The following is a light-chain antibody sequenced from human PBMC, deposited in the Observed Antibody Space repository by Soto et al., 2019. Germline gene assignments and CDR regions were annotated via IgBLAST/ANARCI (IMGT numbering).Light chain of an antibody. Sequence: ETVMTQSPVTLSVSPGDTAALSCRASQSVSSNYLAWYQQKPGRAPRLLIYGASTRATGIPARFSGSGSGTEFSLTISSLQSEDFAVYYCQQYSKWPPWTFGQGTKVDIK. CDR3: QQYSKWPPWT. J-gene: IGKJ1*01. CDR1: QSVSSN. V-gene: IGKV3-15*01. CDR2: GAS.